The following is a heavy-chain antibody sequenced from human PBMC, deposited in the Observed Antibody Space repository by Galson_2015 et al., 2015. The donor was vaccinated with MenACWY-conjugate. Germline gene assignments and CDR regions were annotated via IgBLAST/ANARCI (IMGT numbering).Heavy chain of an antibody. V-gene: IGHV3-23*01. J-gene: IGHJ3*02. CDR1: GFTFSSYA. CDR3: ARAIAVASQAFDI. D-gene: IGHD6-19*01. Sequence: LRLSCAASGFTFSSYAMSWVRQAPGKGLEWVSTISGSGRSTYFADSVKGRFTISRDNAKNSLSLQMNSLRAEDTALYYCARAIAVASQAFDIWGQGTMVTISS. CDR2: ISGSGRST.